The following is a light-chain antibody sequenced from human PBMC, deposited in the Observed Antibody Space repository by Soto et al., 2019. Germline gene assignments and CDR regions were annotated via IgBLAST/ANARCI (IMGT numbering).Light chain of an antibody. J-gene: IGLJ2*01. Sequence: QSVLTQPASVSGSPGQSITISCTGTSSDVGGYNYVSWYQQNPGMAPKLMIYAVSNRPSGVSNRFSGSKSGNTASLTISGLQAEDEAHYYCSSYASSSSPYVVFGGGTKLTVL. CDR1: SSDVGGYNY. V-gene: IGLV2-14*01. CDR3: SSYASSSSPYVV. CDR2: AVS.